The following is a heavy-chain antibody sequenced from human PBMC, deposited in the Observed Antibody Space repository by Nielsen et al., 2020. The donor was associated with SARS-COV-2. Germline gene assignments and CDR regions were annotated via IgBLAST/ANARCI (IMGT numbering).Heavy chain of an antibody. Sequence: GESLKISCAASGFTFSSYGMHWVRQAPGKGLEWVAVIWYDGSNKYYADSVKGRFTISRDNSKNTLYLQMNSLRAGDTAVYYCARGDSSSWYYWFDLWGQGTLVTVSS. CDR1: GFTFSSYG. V-gene: IGHV3-33*01. J-gene: IGHJ5*02. CDR2: IWYDGSNK. D-gene: IGHD6-13*01. CDR3: ARGDSSSWYYWFDL.